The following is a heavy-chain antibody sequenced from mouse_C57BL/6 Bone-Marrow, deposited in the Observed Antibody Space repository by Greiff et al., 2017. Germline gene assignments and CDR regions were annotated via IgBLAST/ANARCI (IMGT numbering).Heavy chain of an antibody. CDR1: GYAFSSSW. Sequence: LQESGPELVKPGASVKISCKASGYAFSSSWMNWVKQRPGKGLEWIGRIYPGDGDTNYNGKFKGKATLTADKSSSTAYMQLSSLTSEDSAVYFCARSRFITTVVARYFDVWGTGTTVTVSS. CDR2: IYPGDGDT. CDR3: ARSRFITTVVARYFDV. V-gene: IGHV1-82*01. J-gene: IGHJ1*03. D-gene: IGHD1-1*01.